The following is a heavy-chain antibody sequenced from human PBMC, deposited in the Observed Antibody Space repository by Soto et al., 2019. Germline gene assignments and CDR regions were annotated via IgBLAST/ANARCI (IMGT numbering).Heavy chain of an antibody. J-gene: IGHJ4*02. CDR1: GFTFSSYA. CDR3: AREPYNTWPFDY. Sequence: VQLVESGGGVVQPGWSLRLSCAASGFTFSSYAMHWVRQAPGKGLEWVALISYDGSNKYYADSVKGRFTISRDNSKNTLYLQIDRLRVEDTAVYYWAREPYNTWPFDYWGQGTLVTVSS. CDR2: ISYDGSNK. V-gene: IGHV3-30-3*01. D-gene: IGHD1-20*01.